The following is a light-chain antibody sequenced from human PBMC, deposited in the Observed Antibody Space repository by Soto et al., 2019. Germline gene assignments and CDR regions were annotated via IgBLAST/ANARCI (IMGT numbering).Light chain of an antibody. CDR1: SSDVGGYNY. Sequence: QSVLTQPASMSGSPGQSITISCTGTSSDVGGYNYVSWYQRHPGKAPKLMIYEVSNRPSGVSNRFSGSKSGNTASLTISGLQAEDEAEYYCRSSTINNPGLFVGGTKLTVL. CDR2: EVS. CDR3: RSSTINNPGL. V-gene: IGLV2-14*01. J-gene: IGLJ2*01.